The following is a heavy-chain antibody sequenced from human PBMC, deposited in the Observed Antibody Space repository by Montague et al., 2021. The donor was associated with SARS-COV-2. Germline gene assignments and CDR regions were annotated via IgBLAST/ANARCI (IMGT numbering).Heavy chain of an antibody. Sequence: SETLSLTCNVSGDSITNTRYFWGWIRQPPGKALAWIGSIYHNGKTYYNPSLERRALLSIDTSKNQFSLRLSSVIASDTAVYYCAVELNYFFDYWGQGFLVSVSS. CDR2: IYHNGKT. CDR3: AVELNYFFDY. D-gene: IGHD1-7*01. CDR1: GDSITNTRYF. J-gene: IGHJ4*02. V-gene: IGHV4-39*01.